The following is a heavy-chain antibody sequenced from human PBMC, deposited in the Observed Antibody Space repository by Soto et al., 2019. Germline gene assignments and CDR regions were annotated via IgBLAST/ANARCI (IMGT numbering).Heavy chain of an antibody. J-gene: IGHJ3*02. V-gene: IGHV1-69*13. CDR3: ARGGIFDSSGYYYFSAFDI. D-gene: IGHD3-22*01. CDR1: GYPFSSYT. CDR2: IIAIFGKA. Sequence: GASVKVSCKASGYPFSSYTFSWVRQAPGQGLLWLGGIIAIFGKANYAQKFQGRVTITADESTSTVFMELSSLRSEDTAVYYCARGGIFDSSGYYYFSAFDIWGQGTMVTVSS.